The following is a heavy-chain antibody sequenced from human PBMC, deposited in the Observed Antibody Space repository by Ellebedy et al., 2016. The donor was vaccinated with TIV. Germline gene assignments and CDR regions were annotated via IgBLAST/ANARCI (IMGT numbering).Heavy chain of an antibody. D-gene: IGHD2-15*01. CDR3: SRGWSTPDS. CDR1: QFTFNTYW. J-gene: IGHJ4*02. CDR2: IKEDGSVK. V-gene: IGHV3-7*01. Sequence: PGGSLRLSCTASQFTFNTYWMRWVRQGPGKGLEWVGIIKEDGSVKHYLDSVKGRFTISRENAQDTLFLQMNSLRAEDTAVYFCSRGWSTPDSWGQGTLVIVSS.